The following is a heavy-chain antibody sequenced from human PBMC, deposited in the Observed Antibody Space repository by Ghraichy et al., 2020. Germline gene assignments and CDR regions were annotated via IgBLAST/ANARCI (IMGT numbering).Heavy chain of an antibody. D-gene: IGHD6-13*01. CDR3: ASRSMAAAEHKKYNWFDP. Sequence: SETLSLTCAVYGGSFSGYYWSWIRQPPGKGLEWIGEINHSGSTNYNPSLKSRVTISVDTSKNQFSLKLSSVTAADTAVYYCASRSMAAAEHKKYNWFDPWSQGTLVTVSS. CDR1: GGSFSGYY. CDR2: INHSGST. J-gene: IGHJ5*02. V-gene: IGHV4-34*01.